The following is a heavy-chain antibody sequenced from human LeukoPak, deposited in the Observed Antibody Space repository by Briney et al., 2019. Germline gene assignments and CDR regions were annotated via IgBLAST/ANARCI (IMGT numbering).Heavy chain of an antibody. D-gene: IGHD7-27*01. J-gene: IGHJ5*02. CDR1: GGSVSSSSYY. Sequence: ETLSLTCTVSGGSVSSSSYYWSWIRQPPGKGLEWIGYIYYSGSTNYNPSLKSRVTISVDTSKNQFSLKLSSVTAADTALYYCARYGLGIRGFDPWGQGTLVTVSS. CDR2: IYYSGST. V-gene: IGHV4-61*01. CDR3: ARYGLGIRGFDP.